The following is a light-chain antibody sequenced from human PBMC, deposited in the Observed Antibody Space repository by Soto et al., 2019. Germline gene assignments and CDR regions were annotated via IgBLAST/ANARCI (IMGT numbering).Light chain of an antibody. CDR2: GAS. V-gene: IGKV1-5*03. CDR1: QGISVW. Sequence: DIQMTQSPSTLSAAVGDRVTITCRASQGISVWLAWYQQKPGEAPKLLMHGASSLESGVPSRFSGSGSGTEFTVTINNLQPDAFASYYCQQYAAYPTFGQGTKVEIK. CDR3: QQYAAYPT. J-gene: IGKJ1*01.